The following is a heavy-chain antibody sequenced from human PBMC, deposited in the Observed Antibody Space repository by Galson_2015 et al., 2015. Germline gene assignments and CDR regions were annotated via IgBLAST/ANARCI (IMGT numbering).Heavy chain of an antibody. J-gene: IGHJ6*03. CDR2: IIPILGIA. D-gene: IGHD5-18*01. CDR1: GGTFSSYA. CDR3: ARETRSGYSYGPYYYMDV. Sequence: SGGTFSSYAISWVRQAPGQGLEWMGRIIPILGIANYAQKFQGRVTITADKSTSTAYMELSSLRSEDTAVYYCARETRSGYSYGPYYYMDVWGKGTTVTVSS. V-gene: IGHV1-69*04.